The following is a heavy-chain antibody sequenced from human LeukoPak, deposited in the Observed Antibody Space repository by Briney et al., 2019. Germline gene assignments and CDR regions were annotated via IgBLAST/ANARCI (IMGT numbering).Heavy chain of an antibody. D-gene: IGHD2-21*02. Sequence: SGTLSLTCTVSGGSISSGGYYWSWIRQHPGKGLEWIGYIYYSGSTYYNPSLKSRVTISVDTSKNQFSLKLSSVTAADTAVYYCARERLISYCGGDCFTDAFDIWGQGTMVTVSS. CDR2: IYYSGST. CDR1: GGSISSGGYY. V-gene: IGHV4-31*03. J-gene: IGHJ3*02. CDR3: ARERLISYCGGDCFTDAFDI.